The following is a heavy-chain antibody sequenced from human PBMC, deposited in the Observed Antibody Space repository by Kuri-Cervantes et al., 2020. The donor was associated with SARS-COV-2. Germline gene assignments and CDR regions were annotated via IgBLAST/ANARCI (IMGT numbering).Heavy chain of an antibody. D-gene: IGHD2-21*01. V-gene: IGHV3-23*01. CDR2: ISGSGGST. J-gene: IGHJ4*02. CDR3: ARDRVGVHDC. CDR1: GFTFSSYA. Sequence: GGSLRLSCAASGFTFSSYAMSWVRQAPGKGLEWVSAISGSGGSTYYADSVKGRFTISRDNSKNTLYLQMSSLRSEDTAVYYCARDRVGVHDCWGQGTMVTVSS.